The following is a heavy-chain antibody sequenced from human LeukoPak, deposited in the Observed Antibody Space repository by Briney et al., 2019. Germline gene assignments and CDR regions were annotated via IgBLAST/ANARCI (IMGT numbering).Heavy chain of an antibody. CDR1: GGSISSSSYY. V-gene: IGHV4-39*01. CDR2: IYYSGST. CDR3: ASLGELHSFVFDY. Sequence: LETLSLTCTVSGGSISSSSYYWGWIRQPPGKGLEWIGSIYYSGSTYYNPSLKSRVTISVDTSKNQFSLKLSSVTAADTAVYYCASLGELHSFVFDYWGQGTLVTVSS. J-gene: IGHJ4*02. D-gene: IGHD1-26*01.